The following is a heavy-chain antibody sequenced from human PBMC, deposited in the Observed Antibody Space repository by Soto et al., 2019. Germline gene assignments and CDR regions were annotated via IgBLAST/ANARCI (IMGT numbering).Heavy chain of an antibody. CDR2: ISAYNGNT. Sequence: GASVKVSCKASGYTFTSYGISWVRQAPGQGLEWMGWISAYNGNTNYAQKLQGRVTMTTDTSTSTAYMELRSLRSDDTAVYYCARDSGRQYQLLDDYWGQGTLVTVSS. CDR3: ARDSGRQYQLLDDY. J-gene: IGHJ4*02. D-gene: IGHD2-2*01. V-gene: IGHV1-18*01. CDR1: GYTFTSYG.